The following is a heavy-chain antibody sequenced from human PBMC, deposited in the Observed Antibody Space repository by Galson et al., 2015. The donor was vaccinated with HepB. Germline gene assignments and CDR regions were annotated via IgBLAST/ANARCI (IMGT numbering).Heavy chain of an antibody. V-gene: IGHV3-74*01. J-gene: IGHJ4*02. Sequence: SLRLSCAASGFTFSTYWMHWVRQAPGKGLIWVSRINSDGSSSSYGDYVKGRFTISRDDAKNTLYLQLNSLRAEDTAIYYCARGRPGTFTVLGNWGQGTLVTVSS. D-gene: IGHD1-1*01. CDR1: GFTFSTYW. CDR3: ARGRPGTFTVLGN. CDR2: INSDGSSS.